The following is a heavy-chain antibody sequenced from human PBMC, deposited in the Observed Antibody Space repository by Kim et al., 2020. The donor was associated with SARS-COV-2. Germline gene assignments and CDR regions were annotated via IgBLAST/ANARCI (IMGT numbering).Heavy chain of an antibody. CDR3: ARDPRYYDSSDLDY. V-gene: IGHV3-21*01. Sequence: ADSVKGRFTITRDNAKNSLYLQMNSLRAEDTAVYYCARDPRYYDSSDLDYWGQGTLVTVSS. D-gene: IGHD3-22*01. J-gene: IGHJ4*02.